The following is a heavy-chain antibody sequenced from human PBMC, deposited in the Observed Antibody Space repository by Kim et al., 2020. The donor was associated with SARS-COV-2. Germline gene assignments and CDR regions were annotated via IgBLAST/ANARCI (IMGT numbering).Heavy chain of an antibody. CDR1: GGSISSSSYY. CDR2: IYYSGST. CDR3: ARIRSATVVTFDY. J-gene: IGHJ4*02. Sequence: SETLSLTCTVSGGSISSSSYYWGWIRQPPGKGLEWIGSIYYSGSTYYNPSLKSRVTISVDTSKNQFSLKLSSVTAADTAVYYCARIRSATVVTFDYWGQGTLVTVSS. D-gene: IGHD4-17*01. V-gene: IGHV4-39*07.